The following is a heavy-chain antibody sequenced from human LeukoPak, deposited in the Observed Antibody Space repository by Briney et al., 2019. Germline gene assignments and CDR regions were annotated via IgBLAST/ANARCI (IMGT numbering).Heavy chain of an antibody. CDR3: ARGRALAVWAN. CDR2: INHSGST. CDR1: GGSFSGYY. V-gene: IGHV4-34*01. Sequence: ASETLSRTCAVYGGSFSGYYWSWIRQPPGKGLEWIGEINHSGSTNYNPSLKSRVTISVDTSKNQFSLKLSSVTAADTAVYYCARGRALAVWANWGQGTLVTVSS. J-gene: IGHJ4*02. D-gene: IGHD6-19*01.